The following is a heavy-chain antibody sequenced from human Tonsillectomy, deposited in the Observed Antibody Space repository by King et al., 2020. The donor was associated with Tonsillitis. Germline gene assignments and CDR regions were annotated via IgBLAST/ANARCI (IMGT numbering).Heavy chain of an antibody. CDR2: ISYDGSGT. CDR3: ARVYCSTTNCLYGGDACDI. CDR1: GFTFSSHS. V-gene: IGHV3-30-3*01. J-gene: IGHJ3*02. D-gene: IGHD2-2*01. Sequence: VQLVESGGGVVQPGRSLRLSCAASGFTFSSHSMHWVRQAPGKGLEWVAFISYDGSGTFSADSVKGRFTFSRDNSKNTLYLQMNSLRTEDTALYYCARVYCSTTNCLYGGDACDIWGQGAMVTVSS.